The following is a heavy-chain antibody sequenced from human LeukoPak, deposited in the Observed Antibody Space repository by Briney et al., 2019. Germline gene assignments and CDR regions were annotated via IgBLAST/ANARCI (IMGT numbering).Heavy chain of an antibody. D-gene: IGHD3-10*01. V-gene: IGHV4-30-4*01. CDR3: ARVPSASLGELPDY. CDR1: GGSISSGDYY. J-gene: IGHJ4*02. CDR2: IYYSGST. Sequence: SETLSLTCTVSGGSISSGDYYWSWIRQPPGKGLEWIGYIYYSGSTYYNPSLKSRVTISVDKSKNQFSLKLSSVTAADTAVYYCARVPSASLGELPDYWGQGTLVTVSS.